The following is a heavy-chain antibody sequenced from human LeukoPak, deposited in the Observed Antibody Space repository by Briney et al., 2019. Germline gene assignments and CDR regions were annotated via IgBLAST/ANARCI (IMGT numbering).Heavy chain of an antibody. J-gene: IGHJ4*02. CDR3: ARAHPHFDC. V-gene: IGHV4-59*01. CDR2: IYYSGST. CDR1: GGSISSYY. Sequence: SETLSLTCTVSGGSISSYYWSWIRQPPGKGLEWIGYIYYSGSTNYNPSPKSRVTISVDTSKNQFSLKLSSVTAADTAVYYCARAHPHFDCWGQGTLVTVSS.